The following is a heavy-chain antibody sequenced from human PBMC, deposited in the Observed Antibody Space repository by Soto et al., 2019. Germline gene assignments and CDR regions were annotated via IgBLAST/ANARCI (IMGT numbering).Heavy chain of an antibody. CDR3: ARIPFAATGFYFDY. Sequence: WESLKISCKASGYNFNNYWIGWVRQMPEEGLEWMGFIYPDDSDTKYSPSFQGQVTISVDKSITTASLQWSSLKASDTAMYYCARIPFAATGFYFDYWAQGTLVTVSS. J-gene: IGHJ4*02. V-gene: IGHV5-51*01. CDR2: IYPDDSDT. D-gene: IGHD6-13*01. CDR1: GYNFNNYW.